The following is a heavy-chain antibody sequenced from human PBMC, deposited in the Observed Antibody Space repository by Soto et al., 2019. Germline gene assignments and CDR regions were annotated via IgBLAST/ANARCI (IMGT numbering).Heavy chain of an antibody. Sequence: EVQLVESGGGSVQPGGSLGLSCAASGFTFSTFSMNWVRQAPGRGLEWISYISGGGRPISYADSVKGRFTISRDNAKNSLYLQMDSLTDEDTAVYYFARDLGWAFDSWGQGTLVTVSS. V-gene: IGHV3-48*02. CDR1: GFTFSTFS. J-gene: IGHJ4*02. CDR2: ISGGGRPI. CDR3: ARDLGWAFDS. D-gene: IGHD6-19*01.